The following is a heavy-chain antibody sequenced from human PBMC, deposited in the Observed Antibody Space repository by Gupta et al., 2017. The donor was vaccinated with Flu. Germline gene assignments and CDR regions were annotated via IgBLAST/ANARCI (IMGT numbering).Heavy chain of an antibody. Sequence: EVQLVESGGDLVKPGGSLRLSCAASGFIFRNAWMTWVRQAPGKGLDWVGRNKNKADGGTADYAAPVKGRFIISRDDSKNTLYLQMNSLETEDTAVYYCTTARFPDEDGGSYYHHWGQGTLVAVSS. J-gene: IGHJ1*01. CDR3: TTARFPDEDGGSYYHH. V-gene: IGHV3-15*01. D-gene: IGHD1-26*01. CDR2: NKNKADGGTA. CDR1: GFIFRNAW.